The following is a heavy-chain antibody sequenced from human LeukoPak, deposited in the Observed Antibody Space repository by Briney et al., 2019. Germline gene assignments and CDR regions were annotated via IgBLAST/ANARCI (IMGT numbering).Heavy chain of an antibody. CDR1: DYTFTSYG. D-gene: IGHD6-13*01. Sequence: ASVKVSCKASDYTFTSYGINWVRQAPGQGLEWMGWISASKGNTNYAQKFQGRVTMTTDTSTNTAYLELRSLRSDDTAMYYCAREEQSGSSWFAYWGQGTLVTVSS. CDR3: AREEQSGSSWFAY. V-gene: IGHV1-18*01. CDR2: ISASKGNT. J-gene: IGHJ4*02.